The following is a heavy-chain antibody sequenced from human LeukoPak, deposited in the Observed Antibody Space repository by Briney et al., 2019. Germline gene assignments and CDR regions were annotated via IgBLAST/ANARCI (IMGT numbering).Heavy chain of an antibody. CDR1: GFTLSSYS. D-gene: IGHD3-10*01. V-gene: IGHV3-48*01. CDR3: ATHSGTPGGGDTFDI. CDR2: ISSSSSTI. J-gene: IGHJ3*02. Sequence: GGSLRLSCAASGFTLSSYSMNWVRQAPGKGLEWVSHISSSSSTIYYADSVKGRFTISRDNAKNSLYLQMNSLRAEDTAVYYCATHSGTPGGGDTFDIWGQGAMVTVSS.